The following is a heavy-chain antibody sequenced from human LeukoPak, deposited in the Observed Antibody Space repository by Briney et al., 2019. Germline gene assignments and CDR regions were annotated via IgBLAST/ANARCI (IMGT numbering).Heavy chain of an antibody. CDR1: GASISTYY. D-gene: IGHD6-13*01. CDR2: IAHRGNT. Sequence: SETLSLTCTVSGASISTYYWSWLRQPPGKGLEWIGFIAHRGNTNYNPSLKSRITISADTSKNQLSLKLSSVTAADTAIYYCARGTTSAAAVPDYWGQGTLVTVSS. J-gene: IGHJ4*02. V-gene: IGHV4-59*01. CDR3: ARGTTSAAAVPDY.